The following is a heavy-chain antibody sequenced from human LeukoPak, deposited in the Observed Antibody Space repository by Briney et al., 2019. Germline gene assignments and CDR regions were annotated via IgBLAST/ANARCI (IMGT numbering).Heavy chain of an antibody. V-gene: IGHV3-23*01. J-gene: IGHJ4*02. CDR1: GFTFSSYA. Sequence: GGSLRLSCAASGFTFSSYAMSWVRQAPGKGLEWVSAISGSGDSTYYAGSVKGRFTISRDNSKNTLYLQMNSLRAEDTAVYYWAKDVVKSGPPDYFDYWGQGTLVTVSS. D-gene: IGHD3-16*02. CDR2: ISGSGDST. CDR3: AKDVVKSGPPDYFDY.